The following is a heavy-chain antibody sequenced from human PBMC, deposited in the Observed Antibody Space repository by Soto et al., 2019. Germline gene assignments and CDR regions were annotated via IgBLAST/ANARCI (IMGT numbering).Heavy chain of an antibody. V-gene: IGHV3-7*03. CDR1: GFTFNNYW. CDR3: TRITSLAGVY. Sequence: EVQLVESGGALVQPGGSLRLSCAVSGFTFNNYWMSWVRQAPGNGLEWVANIKQDGNEKYYVDSVKGRFTISRDNAKNSLYLQMNSLRAEDTAVYYCTRITSLAGVYWGQGTLVTVSS. D-gene: IGHD3-10*01. CDR2: IKQDGNEK. J-gene: IGHJ4*02.